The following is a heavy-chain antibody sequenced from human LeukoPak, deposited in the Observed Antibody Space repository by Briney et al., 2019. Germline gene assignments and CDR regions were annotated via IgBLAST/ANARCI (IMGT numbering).Heavy chain of an antibody. V-gene: IGHV5-51*01. CDR1: GYSFTNYW. CDR2: IYPGDSDT. CDR3: ARLSGGYDC. D-gene: IGHD5-12*01. Sequence: GESLKISCKGSGYSFTNYWIGWVRQMPAKGLEWMGIIYPGDSDTRYSPSFQGQGTFSADKSISTAYLQWNSLKAADTAIYYCARLSGGYDCWGQGTLVTVSS. J-gene: IGHJ4*02.